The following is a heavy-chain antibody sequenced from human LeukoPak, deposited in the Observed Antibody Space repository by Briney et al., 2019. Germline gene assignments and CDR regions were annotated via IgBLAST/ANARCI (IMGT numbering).Heavy chain of an antibody. V-gene: IGHV3-53*05. CDR3: ASSPVADPYYYYGMDV. CDR2: IYSGGST. D-gene: IGHD6-19*01. CDR1: GFTVSSNY. J-gene: IGHJ6*02. Sequence: GGSLRLSCAASGFTVSSNYMSWVRQAPGKGLEWVSVIYSGGSTYYADSVKGRFTISRDNSKNTLYLQMNSLRAEDTAVYYCASSPVADPYYYYGMDVWGQGTTVTVSS.